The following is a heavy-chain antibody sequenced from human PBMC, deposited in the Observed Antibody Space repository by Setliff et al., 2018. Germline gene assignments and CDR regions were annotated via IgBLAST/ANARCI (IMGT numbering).Heavy chain of an antibody. J-gene: IGHJ6*03. CDR2: IYTSWST. V-gene: IGHV4-61*09. D-gene: IGHD3-3*01. CDR1: DDSISSRHYY. CDR3: ARMSGFQYIDV. Sequence: LSLTCTVSDDSISSRHYYWSWTRQPAGKGLEWLGQIYTSWSTNYNPSLKSRVTISLDTSKNQFSLSLTSVTAEDAAVYYCARMSGFQYIDVWDKGTTVTVSS.